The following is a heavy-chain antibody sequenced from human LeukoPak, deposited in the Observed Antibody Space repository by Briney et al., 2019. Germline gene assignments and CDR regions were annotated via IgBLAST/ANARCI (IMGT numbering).Heavy chain of an antibody. CDR2: IYYSGNT. V-gene: IGHV4-31*03. Sequence: SETLSLTCTVSGDSVSSGGYYWSWIRQHPGKGLVWIGYIYYSGNTFYNPSLKSRVTLSVDTSKNQFSLNLSSVTAADTAVYFCARDNMRSYLDYWGQGTLVTVSS. J-gene: IGHJ4*02. D-gene: IGHD3-16*02. CDR3: ARDNMRSYLDY. CDR1: GDSVSSGGYY.